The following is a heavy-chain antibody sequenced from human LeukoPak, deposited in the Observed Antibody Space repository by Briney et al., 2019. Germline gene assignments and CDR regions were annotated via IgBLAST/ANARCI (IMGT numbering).Heavy chain of an antibody. CDR1: GFTFSRYS. CDR3: AREGENGWSEAFDY. J-gene: IGHJ4*02. V-gene: IGHV3-21*01. D-gene: IGHD6-19*01. Sequence: GGSLRLSCAASGFTFSRYSRNWVRQPPGKGLEWVSSISGSSRSIYYADSVKGRFTISRDNAKNSLFLQMNSLRAEDTAVYYCAREGENGWSEAFDYWPGNPGHRLL. CDR2: ISGSSRSI.